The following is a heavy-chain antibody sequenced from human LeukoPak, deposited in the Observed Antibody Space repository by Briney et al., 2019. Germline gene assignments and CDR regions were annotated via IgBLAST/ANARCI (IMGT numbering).Heavy chain of an antibody. J-gene: IGHJ4*02. CDR1: GDSFSSDTYY. Sequence: SETLSLTCTVSGDSFSSDTYYFGSIRHPAGNRLELIVCISVSGRTNYSPSLKSRVTISVDTSKNHCSLKLSSVTAADTAVYYCARQNYGAAPLRYWGQGTLVTVSS. CDR3: ARQNYGAAPLRY. D-gene: IGHD3-16*01. CDR2: ISVSGRT. V-gene: IGHV4-39*01.